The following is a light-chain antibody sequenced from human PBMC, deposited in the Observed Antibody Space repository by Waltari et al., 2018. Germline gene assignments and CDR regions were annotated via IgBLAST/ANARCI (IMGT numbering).Light chain of an antibody. CDR3: SSYAGSYRV. J-gene: IGLJ1*01. CDR2: AVT. V-gene: IGLV2-8*01. Sequence: QSALTQPPSASGSPGQSVTISCTGTRSDAGGYNWVSWYQQYPGKAPKLLIYAVTKRPSGVPDRFSGSKSGNTASLTVSGLQPEDEADYYCSSYAGSYRVFGTGTKVAAL. CDR1: RSDAGGYNW.